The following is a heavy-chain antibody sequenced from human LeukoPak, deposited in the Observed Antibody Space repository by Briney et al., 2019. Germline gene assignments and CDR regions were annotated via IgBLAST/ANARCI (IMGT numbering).Heavy chain of an antibody. V-gene: IGHV5-51*01. CDR1: GYSFTNYW. J-gene: IGHJ5*02. CDR2: IYPGDSDT. CDR3: ARRGQEDSFDL. Sequence: GESLKISCTGSGYSFTNYWIAWVRQMPGKGLEWMGVIYPGDSDTRYSPSFQGQVTISADKSISTVYLQWSSLKASDTAMYYCARRGQEDSFDLWGQGTLVTVSS.